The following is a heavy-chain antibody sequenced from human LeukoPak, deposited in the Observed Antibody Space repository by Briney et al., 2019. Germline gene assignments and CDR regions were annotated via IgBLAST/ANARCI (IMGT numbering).Heavy chain of an antibody. Sequence: PSETLPLTCTVSGGSISSSSYYWGWIRQPPGKGLEWVSAISGSGGSTYYADSVKGRFTISRDNSKNTLYLQMNSLRAEDTAVYYCAKPRLPGQWLVSAYFDYWGQGTLVTVSS. V-gene: IGHV3-23*01. J-gene: IGHJ4*02. CDR3: AKPRLPGQWLVSAYFDY. CDR2: ISGSGGST. CDR1: GGSISSSSYY. D-gene: IGHD6-19*01.